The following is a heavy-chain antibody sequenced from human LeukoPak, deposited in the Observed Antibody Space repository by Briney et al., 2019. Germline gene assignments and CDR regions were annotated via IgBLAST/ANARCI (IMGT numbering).Heavy chain of an antibody. CDR3: ARRVDGSNYVATVDY. Sequence: ASVKVSCKASGGTFSSYAISWVRQAPGQGLEWMGRIIPILGIANYAQKFQGRVTITADKSTSTAYMELSSLRSEDTAVYYCARRVDGSNYVATVDYWGQGTLVTVSS. J-gene: IGHJ4*02. CDR1: GGTFSSYA. CDR2: IIPILGIA. D-gene: IGHD4-11*01. V-gene: IGHV1-69*04.